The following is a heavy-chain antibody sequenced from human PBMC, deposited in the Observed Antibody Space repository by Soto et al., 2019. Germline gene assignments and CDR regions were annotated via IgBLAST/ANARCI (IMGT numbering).Heavy chain of an antibody. J-gene: IGHJ6*02. CDR1: GYTFTSYS. V-gene: IGHV1-3*01. D-gene: IGHD3-10*01. CDR2: INPGNGNT. CDR3: AREGYYYVSGTDPGTYGVDV. Sequence: QVQLVQSGAEVKKPGASVKVSCEASGYTFTSYSMHWVRQAPGQRLEWLGWINPGNGNTKYSQKFQGRVTITRDTSASTAYMELSSLRSEDTAVYYCAREGYYYVSGTDPGTYGVDVWGQGTTVTVSS.